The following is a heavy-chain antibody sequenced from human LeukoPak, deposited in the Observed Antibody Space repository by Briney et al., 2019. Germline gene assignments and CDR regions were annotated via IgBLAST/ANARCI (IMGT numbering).Heavy chain of an antibody. CDR1: GFTFSSYG. J-gene: IGHJ4*02. Sequence: PGGSLRLSCAASGFTFSSYGMHWVRQAPGKGLEWVAFIRYDGSNKYYADSVKGRFTISRDNSKNTLYLQMNSLRAEDTAVYYCAVNAYYYDSSGYYPFDYWGQGTLVTVS. CDR3: AVNAYYYDSSGYYPFDY. V-gene: IGHV3-30*02. D-gene: IGHD3-22*01. CDR2: IRYDGSNK.